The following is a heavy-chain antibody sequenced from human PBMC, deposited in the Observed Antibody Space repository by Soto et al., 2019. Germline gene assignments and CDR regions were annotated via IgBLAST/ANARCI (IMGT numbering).Heavy chain of an antibody. V-gene: IGHV3-23*01. CDR1: GFTFSSYA. Sequence: EVQLLESGGGLVQPGGSLRLSCAASGFTFSSYAMSWVRQAPGKGLEWVSAISGSGGSTYYADSVKGRFTISRDNSKNTQYLQMNSLRAEDTAVYYCAKDKIAAAGISFPLIDYWGQGTLVTVSS. CDR2: ISGSGGST. J-gene: IGHJ4*02. D-gene: IGHD6-13*01. CDR3: AKDKIAAAGISFPLIDY.